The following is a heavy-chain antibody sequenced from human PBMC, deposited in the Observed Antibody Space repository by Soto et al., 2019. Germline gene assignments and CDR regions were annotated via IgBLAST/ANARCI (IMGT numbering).Heavy chain of an antibody. CDR1: GGSVTSGGYY. CDR3: TRDWGPPGTHAYDS. CDR2: IYSYGDT. D-gene: IGHD7-27*01. J-gene: IGHJ5*01. V-gene: IGHV4-31*03. Sequence: QVQLQESGPGLVRPSQTLSLTCTVSGGSVTSGGYYWSWIRHCPGKGLEWIGFIYSYGDTNYNPSPDRRVAMSIDTVKNQFSPALAPVTVADTAIHYRTRDWGPPGTHAYDSWGQGILVTVFS.